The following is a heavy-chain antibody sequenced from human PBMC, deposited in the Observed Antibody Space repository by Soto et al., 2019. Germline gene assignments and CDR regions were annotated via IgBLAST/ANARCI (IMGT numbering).Heavy chain of an antibody. CDR1: GFTFSDYY. J-gene: IGHJ6*02. D-gene: IGHD3-16*01. Sequence: ESGGGLVKPGGSLRLSCAASGFTFSDYYMSWIRQAPGKGLEWVSYISSSSSYTNYADSVKGRFTISRDNAKNSLYLQMNSLRAEDTAVYYCARRGDYYYYGMDVWGQGTTVTVSS. V-gene: IGHV3-11*03. CDR2: ISSSSSYT. CDR3: ARRGDYYYYGMDV.